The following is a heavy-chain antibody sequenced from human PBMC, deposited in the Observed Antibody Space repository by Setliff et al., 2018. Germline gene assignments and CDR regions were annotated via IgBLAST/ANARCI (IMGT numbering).Heavy chain of an antibody. V-gene: IGHV4-61*02. D-gene: IGHD7-27*01. CDR1: GDSISSRTYY. J-gene: IGHJ4*01. Sequence: SETLSLTCTVSGDSISSRTYYWSWIRQPAGKGLECIGRIYTDGSTKYNPSLNSRVALSIDTSKNHFSLKLTSVTAADTAAYYCARYTPKLPELGIYGWFDYWG. CDR3: ARYTPKLPELGIYGWFDY. CDR2: IYTDGST.